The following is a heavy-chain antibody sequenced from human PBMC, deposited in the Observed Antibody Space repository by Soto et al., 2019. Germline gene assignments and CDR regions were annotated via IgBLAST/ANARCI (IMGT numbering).Heavy chain of an antibody. V-gene: IGHV4-39*07. D-gene: IGHD4-17*01. CDR1: GGSISSDSYY. CDR2: ISYSGST. Sequence: SETLSLTCTVSGGSISSDSYYWGWIRQSPEKGLEWIASISYSGSTYYNPTLKSRLIISVDTSKSQFSLKLSSVTAADTAVYYCARGFDYGDYYYYGMDVWGQGTTVTVSS. CDR3: ARGFDYGDYYYYGMDV. J-gene: IGHJ6*02.